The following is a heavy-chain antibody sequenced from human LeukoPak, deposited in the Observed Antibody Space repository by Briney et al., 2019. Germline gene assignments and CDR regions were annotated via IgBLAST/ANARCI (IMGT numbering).Heavy chain of an antibody. CDR2: IYPRGST. D-gene: IGHD3-22*01. Sequence: SETLSLTCTVSGGSISSYYWSWIRQPAGKGLEWIGRIYPRGSTNQTPSLKSRVTMSVDSSKNQFSLKLSSVTAADTAVYYCARVIDSTDKFAMDVWGQGTTVTVSS. J-gene: IGHJ6*02. V-gene: IGHV4-4*07. CDR1: GGSISSYY. CDR3: ARVIDSTDKFAMDV.